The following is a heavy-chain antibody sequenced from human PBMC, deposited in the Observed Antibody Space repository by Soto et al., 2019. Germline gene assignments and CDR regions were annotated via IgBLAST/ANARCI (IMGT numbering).Heavy chain of an antibody. J-gene: IGHJ4*02. CDR3: ARDGGASTFYFDS. CDR1: GFTFTKEN. D-gene: IGHD3-16*01. CDR2: ICSAGSTT. V-gene: IGHV3-48*04. Sequence: GGSLRLSCAGSGFTFTKENMNWVRQAPGKGLEWMSTICSAGSTTKYADSVKGRFTISRDNAKSSLYLQMSSLRAEDTAVYYCARDGGASTFYFDSWGQGTLVTVSS.